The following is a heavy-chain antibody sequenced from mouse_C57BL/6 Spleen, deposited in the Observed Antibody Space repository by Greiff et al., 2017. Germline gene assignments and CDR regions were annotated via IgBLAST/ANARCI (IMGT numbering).Heavy chain of an antibody. CDR2: INPNNGGT. D-gene: IGHD1-1*01. J-gene: IGHJ2*01. CDR3: ARPHYYGRLYYFDY. CDR1: GYTFTDYN. V-gene: IGHV1-22*01. Sequence: EVQLQQSGPELVKPGASVKMSCKASGYTFTDYNMHWVKQSHGKSLEWIGYINPNNGGTSYNQKFKGKATLTVNKSSSTAYMELRSLTSEDSAVYYCARPHYYGRLYYFDYWGQGTTLTVSS.